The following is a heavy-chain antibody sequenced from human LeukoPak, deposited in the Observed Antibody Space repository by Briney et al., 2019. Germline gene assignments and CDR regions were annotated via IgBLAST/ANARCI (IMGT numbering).Heavy chain of an antibody. D-gene: IGHD5-18*01. J-gene: IGHJ4*02. CDR3: AKDGVLKGVATADFDY. CDR1: GFTFDDYA. Sequence: GRSLRLSCAASGFTFDDYAMHWVRQAPGKGLEWVSGISWNSGSIGYADSVKGRFTISRDNAKNSLYLQMNSLRAEDTALYYCAKDGVLKGVATADFDYWGQGTLVTVSS. V-gene: IGHV3-9*01. CDR2: ISWNSGSI.